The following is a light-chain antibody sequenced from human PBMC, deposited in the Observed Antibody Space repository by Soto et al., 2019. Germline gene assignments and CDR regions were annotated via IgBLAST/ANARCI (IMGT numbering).Light chain of an antibody. J-gene: IGKJ5*01. V-gene: IGKV3D-15*01. Sequence: EILLTQSPATLSLSPGERATLSCRASQSVRSYVAWYQQKPGQAPRLLIYGASNRATGIPDRFSGSGSGTEFTLPISSLQSEDFAVYYCQQYNNWPPITFGQGTRLEIK. CDR2: GAS. CDR1: QSVRSY. CDR3: QQYNNWPPIT.